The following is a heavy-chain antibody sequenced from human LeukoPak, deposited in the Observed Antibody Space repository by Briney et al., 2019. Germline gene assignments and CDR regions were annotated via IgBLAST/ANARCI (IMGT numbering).Heavy chain of an antibody. Sequence: GASVKVSCKASGYTFTGYYMHWVRQAPGQGLEWMGWINPNSGGTNYAQKVQGRVTMTRDTSISTAYMELSRLRSDDTAVYFCAKRGVVIRVILVGFHKEAYYFDSWGQGALVTVSS. V-gene: IGHV1-2*02. CDR1: GYTFTGYY. D-gene: IGHD3-22*01. CDR3: AKRGVVIRVILVGFHKEAYYFDS. CDR2: INPNSGGT. J-gene: IGHJ4*02.